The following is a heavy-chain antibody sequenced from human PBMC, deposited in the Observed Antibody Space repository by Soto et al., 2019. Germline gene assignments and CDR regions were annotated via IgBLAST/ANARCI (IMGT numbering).Heavy chain of an antibody. CDR1: GASISYGGFS. J-gene: IGHJ4*02. D-gene: IGHD5-12*01. CDR3: ARGGGYDSFDY. Sequence: SETLSLTCTVSGASISYGGFSWSWIRQSPGKGLEWIGYISHLESTYFHPSFKSRLTMSIDRTRNQFSLKLSSVAAADMAVYYCARGGGYDSFDYWGQGVLVTVSS. V-gene: IGHV4-30-2*06. CDR2: ISHLEST.